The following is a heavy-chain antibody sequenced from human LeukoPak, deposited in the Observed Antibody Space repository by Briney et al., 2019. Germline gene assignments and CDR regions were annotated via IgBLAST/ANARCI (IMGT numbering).Heavy chain of an antibody. CDR1: GGSISSYY. D-gene: IGHD3-3*01. J-gene: IGHJ5*02. V-gene: IGHV4-59*01. CDR2: IYYSGST. Sequence: SETLSLTCTVSGGSISSYYWSWIRQPPEKGLEWIGYIYYSGSTNYNPSLKSRVTISVDTSKNQFSLKLSSVTAADTAVYYCARVVTYYDFWRETKGWFDPWGQGTLVTVSS. CDR3: ARVVTYYDFWRETKGWFDP.